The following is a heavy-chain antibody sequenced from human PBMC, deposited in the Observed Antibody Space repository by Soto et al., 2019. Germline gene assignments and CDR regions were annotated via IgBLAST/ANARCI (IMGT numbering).Heavy chain of an antibody. Sequence: ASVKVSCKASGYTFTSYGISWVRQAPGQGLEWIGWISAYNGNTNYAQKLQGRVTMTTDTSTSTAYMELRSLRSDDTAVYYCARVGRSGEDDYVWGSYRLYYYYYGMDVWGQGTTVTVSS. D-gene: IGHD3-16*02. J-gene: IGHJ6*02. CDR3: ARVGRSGEDDYVWGSYRLYYYYYGMDV. CDR2: ISAYNGNT. CDR1: GYTFTSYG. V-gene: IGHV1-18*04.